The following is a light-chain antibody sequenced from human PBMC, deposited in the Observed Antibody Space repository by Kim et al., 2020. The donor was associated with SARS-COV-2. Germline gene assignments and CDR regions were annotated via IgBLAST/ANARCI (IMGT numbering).Light chain of an antibody. CDR1: KLEDKN. CDR3: QACDSSTVI. Sequence: SYELTQPPSVSVSPGQTVSITCSGDKLEDKNTCXYQQKPGQSPVMVIYQNAKRAPGIPERFSGSNSGNTATLTISGAQAIDEADYYCQACDSSTVIFGGG. CDR2: QNA. J-gene: IGLJ2*01. V-gene: IGLV3-1*01.